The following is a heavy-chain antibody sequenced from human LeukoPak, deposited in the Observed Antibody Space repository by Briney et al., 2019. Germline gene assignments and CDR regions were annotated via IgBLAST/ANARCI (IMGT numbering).Heavy chain of an antibody. CDR1: GFTCSSDW. Sequence: GGSLRLSCAASGFTCSSDWMSWVRQAPGNGLKWVANIKQDGSEKYYVDSVKGRFTISRDNAKNSLYLQMNSLRAEDTAVYYCARDLLSSSWYDYWGQGTLVTVSS. V-gene: IGHV3-7*01. CDR3: ARDLLSSSWYDY. J-gene: IGHJ4*02. CDR2: IKQDGSEK. D-gene: IGHD6-13*01.